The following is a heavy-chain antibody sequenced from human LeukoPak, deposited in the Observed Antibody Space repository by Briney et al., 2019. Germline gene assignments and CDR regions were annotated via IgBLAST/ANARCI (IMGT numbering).Heavy chain of an antibody. CDR3: AKGVGYGGMDV. CDR2: ISYDGHNE. J-gene: IGHJ6*02. CDR1: GFTFSGYG. Sequence: PGGSLRLSCAASGFTFSGYGMHWVRQAPGKGLEWVAVISYDGHNEYYADSVKGRFTISRDNSKNTVYVQMNSLRAEDTAAYYCAKGVGYGGMDVWGQGTTVTVSS. D-gene: IGHD2-8*01. V-gene: IGHV3-30*18.